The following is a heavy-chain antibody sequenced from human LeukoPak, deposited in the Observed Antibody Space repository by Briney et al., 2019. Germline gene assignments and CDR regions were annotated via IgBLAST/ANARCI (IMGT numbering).Heavy chain of an antibody. CDR2: IYSGGST. Sequence: SGGSLRLSCAASGFTFSSYSMNWVRQAPGKGLEWVSVIYSGGSTYYADSVKGRFTISRDNSKNTLYLQMNSLRAEDTAVYYCARTETRWGIDYWGQGTLVTVSS. CDR1: GFTFSSYS. CDR3: ARTETRWGIDY. V-gene: IGHV3-66*01. D-gene: IGHD5-24*01. J-gene: IGHJ4*02.